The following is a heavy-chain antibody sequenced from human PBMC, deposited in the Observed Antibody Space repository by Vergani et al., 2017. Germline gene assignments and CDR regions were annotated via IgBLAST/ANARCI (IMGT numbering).Heavy chain of an antibody. CDR2: INHSGST. CDR1: GGSFSGYY. V-gene: IGHV4-34*01. J-gene: IGHJ6*02. CDR3: ARDDYRRFGELFVYYYGMDV. D-gene: IGHD3-10*01. Sequence: QVQLQQWGAGLLKPSETLSLTCAVYGGSFSGYYWSWIRQPPGKGLEWIGEINHSGSTNYNPSLKSRVTISVDKSKNQFSLKLSSVTAADTAVYYCARDDYRRFGELFVYYYGMDVWGQGTTVTVSS.